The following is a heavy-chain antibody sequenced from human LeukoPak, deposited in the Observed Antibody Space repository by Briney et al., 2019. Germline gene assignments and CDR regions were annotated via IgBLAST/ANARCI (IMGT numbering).Heavy chain of an antibody. D-gene: IGHD1-26*01. CDR1: GGTFSSYA. CDR3: AREGVGAKPFDI. V-gene: IGHV1-69*04. CDR2: IIPILGIA. J-gene: IGHJ3*02. Sequence: SVKVSCKASGGTFSSYAISWVRQAPGQGLEWMGRIIPILGIANYAQKFQGGVTITADKSTSTAYMELSSLRSEDTAVYYCAREGVGAKPFDIWGQGTMVTVSS.